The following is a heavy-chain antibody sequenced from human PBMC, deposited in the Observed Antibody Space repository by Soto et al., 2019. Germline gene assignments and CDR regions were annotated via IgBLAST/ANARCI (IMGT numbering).Heavy chain of an antibody. Sequence: EVQLVESGGGLVQPGGSLRLSCAASGFTFSSYWMSWVRQAPGKGLEWVANIKQDGSEKYYVDSVKGRFTISRDNAKNSMYLERNSLRAEGTAVYYCARGGRRSGGRGDYWGQGTLVTVSS. D-gene: IGHD2-15*01. J-gene: IGHJ4*02. CDR3: ARGGRRSGGRGDY. CDR2: IKQDGSEK. CDR1: GFTFSSYW. V-gene: IGHV3-7*01.